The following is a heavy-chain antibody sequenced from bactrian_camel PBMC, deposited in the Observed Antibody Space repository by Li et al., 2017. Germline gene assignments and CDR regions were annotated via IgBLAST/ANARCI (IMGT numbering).Heavy chain of an antibody. CDR1: GYAYAAYD. D-gene: IGHD1*01. CDR3: AAGRVPGAPFWRSGYSY. J-gene: IGHJ4*01. CDR2: IESTGST. V-gene: IGHV3S53*01. Sequence: HVQLVESGGGSVQAGGSLRLSCTASGYAYAAYDFAWFHQAPGKEREGIAAIESTGSTSYADSVKGRFTISTDNAKNTVYLQMNTLKPEDTAMYYCAAGRVPGAPFWRSGYSYWGQGTQVTVS.